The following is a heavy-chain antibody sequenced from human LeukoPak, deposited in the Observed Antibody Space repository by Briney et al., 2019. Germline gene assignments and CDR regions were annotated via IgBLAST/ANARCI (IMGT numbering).Heavy chain of an antibody. V-gene: IGHV5-51*01. CDR1: GYSFNSYW. J-gene: IGHJ4*02. CDR3: AIINHPDGRVY. D-gene: IGHD5-24*01. Sequence: GESLKISCKTSGYSFNSYWIGWVRQMPGKGLEWTAIIYAGNSDAKYSPSFQGQVSISTDRSISTAYLHWSSLKASDTAIYYCAIINHPDGRVYWGQGTLVTVSS. CDR2: IYAGNSDA.